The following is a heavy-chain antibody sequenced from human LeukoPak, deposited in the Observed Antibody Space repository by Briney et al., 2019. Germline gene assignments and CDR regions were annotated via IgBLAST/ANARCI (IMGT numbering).Heavy chain of an antibody. CDR2: ISTGSNYI. CDR1: GFTLASYD. D-gene: IGHD2-21*01. V-gene: IGHV3-21*01. Sequence: GGSLRLSCATSGFTLASYDMNWVRQAPGKGLEWDSTISTGSNYIYYAGSVKGRFTISRDNAKGSLYLQMSSLRAEDTAIYYCSKNVESKTLIRRSWFDPWGHGTLVTVSS. CDR3: SKNVESKTLIRRSWFDP. J-gene: IGHJ5*02.